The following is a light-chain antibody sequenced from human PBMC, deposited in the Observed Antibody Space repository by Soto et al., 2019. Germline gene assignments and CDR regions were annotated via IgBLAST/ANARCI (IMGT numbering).Light chain of an antibody. J-gene: IGKJ1*01. CDR1: QSVSSN. V-gene: IGKV3-15*01. CDR3: PQYNNWPRT. CDR2: GAS. Sequence: EIVMTQSPATLSVSPGERATLSCRASQSVSSNLAWYQQKPGQAPRLLIYGASTRATGIPARFSGSGSGTEFTLPMSSLQSEDFAVYYCPQYNNWPRTFGQGTKVEIK.